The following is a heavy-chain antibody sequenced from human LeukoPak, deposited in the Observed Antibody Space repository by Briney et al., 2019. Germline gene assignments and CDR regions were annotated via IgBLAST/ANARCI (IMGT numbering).Heavy chain of an antibody. V-gene: IGHV3-21*01. CDR1: GFTFSSYG. CDR2: ISSSSSYI. D-gene: IGHD4-17*01. Sequence: SGGSLRLSCAASGFTFSSYGMHWVRQAPGKGLEWVSSISSSSSYIYYADSVKGRFTISRDNAKNSLYLQMNSLRAEDTAVYYCASTVTTDFDYWGQGTLVTVSS. CDR3: ASTVTTDFDY. J-gene: IGHJ4*02.